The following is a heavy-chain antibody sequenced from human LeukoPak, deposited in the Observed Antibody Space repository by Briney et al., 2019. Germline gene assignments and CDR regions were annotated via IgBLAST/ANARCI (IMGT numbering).Heavy chain of an antibody. CDR2: ISAYNGNT. V-gene: IGHV1-18*01. Sequence: ASVKVSFKASGYTFTSYGISWVRQAPGQGLEWMGWISAYNGNTNYAQKLQGRVTMTTDTSTGTAYMELRSLRSDDTAVYYCARVCSGGSCYPGGFDYWGQGTLVTVSS. CDR1: GYTFTSYG. D-gene: IGHD2-15*01. CDR3: ARVCSGGSCYPGGFDY. J-gene: IGHJ4*02.